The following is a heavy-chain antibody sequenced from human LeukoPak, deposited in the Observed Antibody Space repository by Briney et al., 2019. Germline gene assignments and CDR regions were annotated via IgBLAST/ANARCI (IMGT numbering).Heavy chain of an antibody. V-gene: IGHV3-73*01. CDR1: GFTFSDSA. Sequence: GGSLRLSCAASGFTFSDSAMHWVRQASGKGLEWVGRIRSKTNSYATSYAASVKGRFTISRDDSKNTAYLQMNSLKTEDTAVYYCTTGYDKDYWGQGTLVTVSS. CDR2: IRSKTNSYAT. D-gene: IGHD5-12*01. CDR3: TTGYDKDY. J-gene: IGHJ4*02.